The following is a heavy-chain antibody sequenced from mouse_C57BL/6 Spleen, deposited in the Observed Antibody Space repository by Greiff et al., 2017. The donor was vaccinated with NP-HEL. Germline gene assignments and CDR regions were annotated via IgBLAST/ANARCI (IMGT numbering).Heavy chain of an antibody. J-gene: IGHJ1*03. D-gene: IGHD1-1*01. CDR2: IDPSDSYT. V-gene: IGHV1-69*01. CDR3: ARYPVTTVVGRGYFDV. Sequence: QVQLQQPGAELVMPGASVKLSCKASGYTFTSYWMHWVKQRPGQGLEWIGEIDPSDSYTNYNQKFKGKSTLTVDKSSSTAYMQLSSLTSEDSAVYYGARYPVTTVVGRGYFDVWGTGTTVTVSS. CDR1: GYTFTSYW.